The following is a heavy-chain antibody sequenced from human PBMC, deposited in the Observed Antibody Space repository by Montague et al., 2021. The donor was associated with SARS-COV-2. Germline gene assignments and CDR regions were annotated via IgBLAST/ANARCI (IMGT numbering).Heavy chain of an antibody. CDR3: AGGPAATYYYGMDV. V-gene: IGHV4-61*02. CDR1: GGSISSGSYY. J-gene: IGHJ6*02. Sequence: TLSLTCTVSGGSISSGSYYWSWIRQPAGKGLEWIGRIYTSGSTNYNPSLKCRVTISVDTSKNQFSLKLSSVTAVDTAVYYCAGGPAATYYYGMDVWGQGTTVTVSS. D-gene: IGHD2-15*01. CDR2: IYTSGST.